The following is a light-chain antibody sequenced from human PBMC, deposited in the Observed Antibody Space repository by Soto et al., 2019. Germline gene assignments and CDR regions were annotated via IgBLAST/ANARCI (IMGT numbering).Light chain of an antibody. CDR3: CSYAGSPLYV. V-gene: IGLV2-11*01. J-gene: IGLJ1*01. CDR1: SSDVGAYNY. CDR2: DVS. Sequence: QSALTQPRSVSGSPGQSFTISCTGTSSDVGAYNYVSWYQQHPGKAPKLMIYDVSKRPSGVPDRFSGSKSGNTAPLTISGLQAEDEADYYCCSYAGSPLYVFGTGTKLTVL.